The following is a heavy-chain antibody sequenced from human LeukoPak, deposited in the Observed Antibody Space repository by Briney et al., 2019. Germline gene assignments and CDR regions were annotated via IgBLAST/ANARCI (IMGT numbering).Heavy chain of an antibody. D-gene: IGHD1-1*01. Sequence: ASVKVSCKSSGFTFTDHYIQWVRQGPGQGLEWMGYIGPHSTFTSSPQEFQGRVTMTRDASMSTAYMELTRLTSDDTAVYYCARGGNWNDEGGWFDPWGQGTLVTVSS. CDR1: GFTFTDHY. V-gene: IGHV1-2*02. J-gene: IGHJ5*02. CDR3: ARGGNWNDEGGWFDP. CDR2: IGPHSTFT.